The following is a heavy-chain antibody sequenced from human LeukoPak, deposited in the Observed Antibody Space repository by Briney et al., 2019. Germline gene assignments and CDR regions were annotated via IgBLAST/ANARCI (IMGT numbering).Heavy chain of an antibody. D-gene: IGHD5-18*01. Sequence: GGSLRLSCAASGFTFSSYSMNWVRQAPGNGLEWVAVIWYDGSNKYYADSVKGRFTISRDNSKNTLYLQMNSLRAEDTAVYYCARDGLDEVTLCYWGQGTLVTVSS. CDR1: GFTFSSYS. J-gene: IGHJ4*02. CDR3: ARDGLDEVTLCY. CDR2: IWYDGSNK. V-gene: IGHV3-33*08.